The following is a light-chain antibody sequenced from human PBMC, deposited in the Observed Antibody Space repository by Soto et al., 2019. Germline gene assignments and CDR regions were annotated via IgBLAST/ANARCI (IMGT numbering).Light chain of an antibody. CDR1: QSVSSSY. Sequence: EIVLTQSPGTLSLSPGERATLSCRASQSVSSSYLAWYQQKPGQAPRLLIYGASSRATGIPDRFSGSGSGTDLPLTISRLEPEDSAVYYCQQYAGSPYTCGKGTQLGI. CDR3: QQYAGSPYT. V-gene: IGKV3-20*01. CDR2: GAS. J-gene: IGKJ2*01.